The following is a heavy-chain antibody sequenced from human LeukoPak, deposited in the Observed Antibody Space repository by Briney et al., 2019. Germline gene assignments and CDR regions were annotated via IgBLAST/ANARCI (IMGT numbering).Heavy chain of an antibody. CDR3: ARLDYYDSSGYYQDPFDY. V-gene: IGHV4-34*01. CDR2: VNHSGST. D-gene: IGHD3-22*01. CDR1: GGSFSGYY. Sequence: SETLSLTCAVYGGSFSGYYWSWIRQPPGKGLEWIGEVNHSGSTNYNPSLKSRVTISVDTSKNQFSLKLSSVTAAGTAVYYCARLDYYDSSGYYQDPFDYWGQGTLVTVSS. J-gene: IGHJ4*02.